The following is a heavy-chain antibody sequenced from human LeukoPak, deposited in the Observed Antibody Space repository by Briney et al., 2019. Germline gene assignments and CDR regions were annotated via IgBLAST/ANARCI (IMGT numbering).Heavy chain of an antibody. D-gene: IGHD2-2*01. Sequence: SVKVSCKASGGTFSSYAISWVRQAPGHGLEWMGGIIPIFGTANYAQKFQGRVTITADESTSTAYMELSSLRSEDTAAYYCAIYCSSTSCYDYYYYGMDVWGQGTTVTVSS. J-gene: IGHJ6*02. V-gene: IGHV1-69*13. CDR1: GGTFSSYA. CDR3: AIYCSSTSCYDYYYYGMDV. CDR2: IIPIFGTA.